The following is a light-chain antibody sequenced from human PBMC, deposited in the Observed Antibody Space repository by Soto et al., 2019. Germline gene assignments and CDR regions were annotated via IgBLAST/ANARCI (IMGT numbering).Light chain of an antibody. J-gene: IGKJ1*01. CDR2: AAS. CDR1: QTVRSDY. V-gene: IGKV3-20*01. Sequence: EIVLTQSPGTLSLSPGERATLSCRASQTVRSDYLGWYQQKPGQSPRLLIYAASSRATGIPDRFSGSGSGTNFTLTISRVEPEDFAVYYCNQYGGSPWTFGQGTKVEIK. CDR3: NQYGGSPWT.